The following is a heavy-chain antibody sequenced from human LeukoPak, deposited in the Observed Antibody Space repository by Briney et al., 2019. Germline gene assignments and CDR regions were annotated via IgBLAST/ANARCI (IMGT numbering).Heavy chain of an antibody. J-gene: IGHJ4*02. D-gene: IGHD4-17*01. CDR3: ARSGATVTTHFDS. CDR2: IGGHIGIT. Sequence: ASVKVSCKTSGYTFTTYGVSWVRQAPGQGLEWMGWIGGHIGITSYAQNVQGRVAMTTDSSTSTAYMELRSLTSDDTAVYYCARSGATVTTHFDSWGQGTLVTVSS. CDR1: GYTFTTYG. V-gene: IGHV1-18*01.